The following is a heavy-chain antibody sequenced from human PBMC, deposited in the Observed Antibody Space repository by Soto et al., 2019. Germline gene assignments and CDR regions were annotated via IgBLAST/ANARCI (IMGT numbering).Heavy chain of an antibody. CDR3: ARDWGGNAGLYLYFDL. V-gene: IGHV3-53*01. Sequence: EVQLVESGGGLIQPGGSLRLSCAVSGFAVSEHYMNWVRQAPGEGLEWVSIIYSNGSTYYADSVKGRFTISRDNAKNTLYLQMNGLRADDTAVYFCARDWGGNAGLYLYFDLWGRGTLVTVSS. CDR1: GFAVSEHY. CDR2: IYSNGST. J-gene: IGHJ2*01. D-gene: IGHD3-16*01.